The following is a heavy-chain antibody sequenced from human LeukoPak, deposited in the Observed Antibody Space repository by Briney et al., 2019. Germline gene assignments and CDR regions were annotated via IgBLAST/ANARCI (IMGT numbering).Heavy chain of an antibody. CDR1: GGTFSSYA. CDR3: ARESSGTQKGDDAFDI. CDR2: IIPIIGTA. Sequence: SVKVSCKASGGTFSSYAISWVRQAPGQGLEWMGGIIPIIGTANYAQKFQGRVTITADESTSTAYMELSSLRSEDTAVYYCARESSGTQKGDDAFDIWGQGTMVTVSS. V-gene: IGHV1-69*13. D-gene: IGHD1-26*01. J-gene: IGHJ3*02.